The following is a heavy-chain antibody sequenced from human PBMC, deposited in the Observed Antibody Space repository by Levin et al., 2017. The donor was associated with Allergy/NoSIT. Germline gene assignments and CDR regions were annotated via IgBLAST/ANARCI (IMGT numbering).Heavy chain of an antibody. CDR2: ISSSSSYI. V-gene: IGHV3-21*01. CDR3: ARKLPNYGDYDLLSGYFDR. CDR1: GFTFSSYS. D-gene: IGHD4-17*01. J-gene: IGHJ2*01. Sequence: GGSLRLSCVASGFTFSSYSMNWVRQAPGKGLEWVSSISSSSSYIYYADSVKGRFTISRDNAKNSLYLQMNSLRAEDTAVYYCARKLPNYGDYDLLSGYFDRWGRGTLVTVSS.